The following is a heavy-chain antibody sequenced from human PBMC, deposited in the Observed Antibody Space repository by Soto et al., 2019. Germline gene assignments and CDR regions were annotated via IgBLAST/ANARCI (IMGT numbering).Heavy chain of an antibody. J-gene: IGHJ6*02. CDR3: ARAYSTPSNYYYGMDV. Sequence: ASVKVSCKASGYTFTGYYMHWVRQAPGQGLEWMGWINPNSGGTNYAQKFQGWVTMTRDTSISTAYMELSRLRSDDTAVYYCARAYSTPSNYYYGMDVWGQGTTVTVSS. V-gene: IGHV1-2*04. D-gene: IGHD4-4*01. CDR2: INPNSGGT. CDR1: GYTFTGYY.